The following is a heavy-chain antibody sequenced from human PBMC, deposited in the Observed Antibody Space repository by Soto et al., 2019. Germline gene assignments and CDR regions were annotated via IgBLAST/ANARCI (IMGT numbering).Heavy chain of an antibody. J-gene: IGHJ4*02. CDR3: ASEYYDSSGYRHDY. Sequence: EVQLVESGGGLVQPGGSLRLSCAASGFTFSSYWMHWVRQAPGKGLVWVSRINSDGSSTSYADSVKGRFTISRDNAKNTLYLQMNSLRAEDTAVYYCASEYYDSSGYRHDYWGQGTLVTVSS. V-gene: IGHV3-74*01. CDR2: INSDGSST. D-gene: IGHD3-22*01. CDR1: GFTFSSYW.